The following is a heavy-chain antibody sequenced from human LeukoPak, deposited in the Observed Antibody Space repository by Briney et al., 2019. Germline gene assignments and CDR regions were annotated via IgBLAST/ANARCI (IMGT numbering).Heavy chain of an antibody. J-gene: IGHJ3*02. D-gene: IGHD1-26*01. CDR3: AKDIGTDAFDI. Sequence: PGGSLRLSRAASGFTFSSYEMNWVRQAPGKGLEWVSCISSSGSTIYYADSVKGRFTISRDNSKNSLYLQMNSLRTEDTALYYCAKDIGTDAFDIWGQGTMVTVSS. CDR2: ISSSGSTI. V-gene: IGHV3-48*03. CDR1: GFTFSSYE.